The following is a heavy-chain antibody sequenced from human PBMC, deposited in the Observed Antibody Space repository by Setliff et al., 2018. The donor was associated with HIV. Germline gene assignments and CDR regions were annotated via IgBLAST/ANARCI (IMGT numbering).Heavy chain of an antibody. CDR3: ARDDYANTDLDF. V-gene: IGHV7-4-1*01. D-gene: IGHD4-17*01. J-gene: IGHJ4*02. Sequence: ASVKVSCKASGYTFTDYGINWVRQAPGQGLEWMGWISTNNGNPMYAQGFTGRFVFSSDTSVRTAYLQIVGLKTGDTAVYFCARDDYANTDLDFWGPGTLVTVSS. CDR2: ISTNNGNP. CDR1: GYTFTDYG.